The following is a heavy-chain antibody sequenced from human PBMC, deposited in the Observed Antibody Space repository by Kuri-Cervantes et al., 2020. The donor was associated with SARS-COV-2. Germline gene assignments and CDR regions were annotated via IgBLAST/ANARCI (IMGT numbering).Heavy chain of an antibody. V-gene: IGHV3-21*01. J-gene: IGHJ4*02. D-gene: IGHD3-3*01. CDR2: ISGSGSYM. CDR3: ARGNTRRHTIFGVLIAPCIDY. CDR1: GFTFSTYT. Sequence: LSLTCAASGFTFSTYTMNWVRQAPGKALEWVSSISGSGSYMYYADSMKGRFTISRDSAKNSLYLQMNSLRAEDTAVYYCARGNTRRHTIFGVLIAPCIDYWGQGTLVTVSS.